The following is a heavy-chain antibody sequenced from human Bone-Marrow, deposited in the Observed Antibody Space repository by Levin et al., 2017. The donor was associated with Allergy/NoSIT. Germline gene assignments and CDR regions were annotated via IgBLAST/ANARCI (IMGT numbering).Heavy chain of an antibody. Sequence: SETLSLTCTVSGGSISSYYWSWIRQPAGKGLEWIGCSYSSGTTNYNPSLKSRVTMSVDTSKNQFSLRLSSVTAADTAVYYCVSFSYGSRFDVYWGQGTLVTVSS. CDR1: GGSISSYY. V-gene: IGHV4-4*07. CDR3: VSFSYGSRFDVY. J-gene: IGHJ4*02. D-gene: IGHD3-10*01. CDR2: SYSSGTT.